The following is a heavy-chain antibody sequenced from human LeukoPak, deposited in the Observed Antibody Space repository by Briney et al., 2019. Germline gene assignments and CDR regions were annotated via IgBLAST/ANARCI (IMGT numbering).Heavy chain of an antibody. CDR1: GFTFSSYS. CDR2: ISSRSCYM. CDR3: ATDSVVPAAYNNNDC. Sequence: GGSLRLSCAASGFTFSSYSMNWVRQAPGKGLEWVSSISSRSCYMYYADSVKGRFTISRDNAKNSLYLQMNGLRAKDTAVYYCATDSVVPAAYNNNDCWGQGTLVTVSS. V-gene: IGHV3-21*01. D-gene: IGHD2-2*01. J-gene: IGHJ4*02.